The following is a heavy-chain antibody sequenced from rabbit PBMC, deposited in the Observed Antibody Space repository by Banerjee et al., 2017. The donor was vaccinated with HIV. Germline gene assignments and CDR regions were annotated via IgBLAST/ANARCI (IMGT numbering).Heavy chain of an antibody. CDR1: GFSFSSYW. V-gene: IGHV1S45*01. CDR3: ARDLAGVIGWNFNL. J-gene: IGHJ4*01. Sequence: QEQLEESGGDLVKPEGSLTLTCTASGFSFSSYWICWVRQAPGKGLEWIACIYNGDGSTYYASWAKGRFTISKTSSTTVTLQMTSLTAADTATYFCARDLAGVIGWNFNLWGQGTLVTVS. CDR2: IYNGDGST. D-gene: IGHD4-1*01.